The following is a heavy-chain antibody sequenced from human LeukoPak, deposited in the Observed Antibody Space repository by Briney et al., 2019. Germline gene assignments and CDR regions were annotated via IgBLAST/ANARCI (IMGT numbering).Heavy chain of an antibody. CDR2: IYYSGST. D-gene: IGHD1-1*01. CDR1: GGSFSSYY. Sequence: SETLSLTCAVYGGSFSSYYWGWIRQPPGKGLEWIGSIYYSGSTYYNPSLKSRVTISVDTSKNQFSLKLSSVTAADTAVYYCASFVDWNDEYDHWGQGTLVTVSS. J-gene: IGHJ4*02. V-gene: IGHV4-39*01. CDR3: ASFVDWNDEYDH.